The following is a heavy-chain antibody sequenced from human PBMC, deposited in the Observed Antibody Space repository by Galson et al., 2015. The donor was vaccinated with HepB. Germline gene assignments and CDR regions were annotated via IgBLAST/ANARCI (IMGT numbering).Heavy chain of an antibody. Sequence: SLRLSCAASGFRFAYYGMSWVRQAPGKGLEWLSSITNTGGSTYYADSVKGRFTISRGNSKNTVYLQLNNVKAEDSAVYYCAKCSILASSYFYGIDGWGQGTTVTVSS. D-gene: IGHD2-2*01. CDR1: GFRFAYYG. CDR2: ITNTGGST. V-gene: IGHV3-23*01. J-gene: IGHJ6*02. CDR3: AKCSILASSYFYGIDG.